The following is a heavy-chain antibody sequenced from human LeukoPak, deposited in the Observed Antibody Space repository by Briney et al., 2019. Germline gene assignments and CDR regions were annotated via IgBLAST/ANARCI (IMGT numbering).Heavy chain of an antibody. V-gene: IGHV4-30-4*01. CDR1: GGSISSGDYY. J-gene: IGHJ5*02. CDR2: IYYSGST. D-gene: IGHD3-22*01. Sequence: SSETLSLTCTVSGGSISSGDYYWSWIRQPPGKGLEWIGYIYYSGSTYHNPSLKSRVTISVDTSKNQFSLKLSSVTAADTAVYYCARGPGAMIVVVGFDPWGQGTLVTVSS. CDR3: ARGPGAMIVVVGFDP.